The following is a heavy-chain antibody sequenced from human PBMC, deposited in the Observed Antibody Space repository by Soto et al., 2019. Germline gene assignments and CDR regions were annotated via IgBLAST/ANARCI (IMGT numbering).Heavy chain of an antibody. CDR3: ARVLGYCTNGVCYPAWFDP. D-gene: IGHD2-8*01. CDR1: GYTFTSYA. J-gene: IGHJ5*02. Sequence: ASVKVSCKASGYTFTSYAMYWVRQAPGQRLEWMGWINAGNGNTKYSQKFQGRVTITRDTSASTAYMELSSLRSEDTAVYYCARVLGYCTNGVCYPAWFDPWGQGTLVTVSS. V-gene: IGHV1-3*01. CDR2: INAGNGNT.